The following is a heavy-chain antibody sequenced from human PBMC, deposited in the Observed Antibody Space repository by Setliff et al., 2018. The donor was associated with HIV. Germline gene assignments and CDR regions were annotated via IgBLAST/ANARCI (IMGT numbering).Heavy chain of an antibody. CDR2: IYYSGST. CDR3: ARRTSYSGGLYYYHYYMDV. J-gene: IGHJ6*03. Sequence: PSETLSLTCTVSGGSISSSSYYWGWIRQPPGKGLEWIGSIYYSGSTYYNPSLKSRVTISVDTSKNQFSLKLSSVTAADTAVYYCARRTSYSGGLYYYHYYMDVWGKGTTVTVSS. D-gene: IGHD1-26*01. CDR1: GGSISSSSYY. V-gene: IGHV4-39*01.